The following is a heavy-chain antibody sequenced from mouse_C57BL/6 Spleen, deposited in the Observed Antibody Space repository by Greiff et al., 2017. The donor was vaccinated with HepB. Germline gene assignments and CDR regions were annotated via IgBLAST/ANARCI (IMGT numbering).Heavy chain of an antibody. CDR2: INPNYGTT. CDR1: GYSFTDYN. Sequence: VQLQQSGPELVKPGASVKISCKASGYSFTDYNMNWVKQSNGKSLEWIGVINPNYGTTSYNQKFKGKATLTVDQSSSTAYMQLNSLTSEDSAVYYCSRSRTTVVATGAMDYWGQGTSVTVSS. V-gene: IGHV1-39*01. CDR3: SRSRTTVVATGAMDY. D-gene: IGHD1-1*01. J-gene: IGHJ4*01.